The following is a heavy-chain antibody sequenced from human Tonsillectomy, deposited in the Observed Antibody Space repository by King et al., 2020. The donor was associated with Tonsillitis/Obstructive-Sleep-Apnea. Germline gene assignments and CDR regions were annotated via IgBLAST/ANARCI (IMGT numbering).Heavy chain of an antibody. CDR3: AREDSDAFDI. J-gene: IGHJ3*02. Sequence: VQLVESGGGLVKPGGSLRLSCAASGFTFSSYSMNWVRQAPGKGLEWVSSISSSSSYIYYADSVKGRFTISRDNAKNSLYLQINSLRAEDTAVYYCAREDSDAFDIWGQGTMVTVSS. D-gene: IGHD3/OR15-3a*01. CDR1: GFTFSSYS. CDR2: ISSSSSYI. V-gene: IGHV3-21*01.